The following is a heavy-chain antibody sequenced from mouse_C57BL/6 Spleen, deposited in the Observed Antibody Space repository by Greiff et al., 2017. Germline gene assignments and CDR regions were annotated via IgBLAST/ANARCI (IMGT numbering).Heavy chain of an antibody. V-gene: IGHV1-81*01. Sequence: VKLVESGAELARPGASVKLSCKASGYTFTSYGISWVKQRTGQGLEWIGEIYPRSGNTYYNEKFKGKATLTADKSSSTAYMELRSLTSEDSAVYFCATRDGGYYGFAYWGQGTLVTVSA. J-gene: IGHJ3*01. CDR3: ATRDGGYYGFAY. D-gene: IGHD2-3*01. CDR2: IYPRSGNT. CDR1: GYTFTSYG.